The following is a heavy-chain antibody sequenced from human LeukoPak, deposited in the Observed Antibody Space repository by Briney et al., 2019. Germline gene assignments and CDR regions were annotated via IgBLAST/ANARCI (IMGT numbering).Heavy chain of an antibody. Sequence: GGSLSLSCAASGFTFSSHGMYWVRHAPGKGLEWVALIWYDGSKKDYADSVKGRFTISRDNSKDTLYLQMNSLRAEDTAVYYCARDISRGSLDYWGQGTLVTVSS. J-gene: IGHJ4*02. V-gene: IGHV3-33*01. D-gene: IGHD2-15*01. CDR2: IWYDGSKK. CDR1: GFTFSSHG. CDR3: ARDISRGSLDY.